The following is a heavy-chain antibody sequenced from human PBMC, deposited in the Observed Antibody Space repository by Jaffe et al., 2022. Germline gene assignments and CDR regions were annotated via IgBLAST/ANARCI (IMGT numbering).Heavy chain of an antibody. V-gene: IGHV3-48*01. D-gene: IGHD3-3*01. CDR1: GFTFSSYS. CDR3: ARDSGYGFLEGDAFDI. CDR2: ISSSSSTI. J-gene: IGHJ3*02. Sequence: EVQLVESGGGLVQPGGSLRLSCAASGFTFSSYSMNWVRQAPGKGLEWVSYISSSSSTIYYADSVKGRFTISRDNAKNSLYLQMNSLRAEDTAVYYCARDSGYGFLEGDAFDIWGQGTMVTVSS.